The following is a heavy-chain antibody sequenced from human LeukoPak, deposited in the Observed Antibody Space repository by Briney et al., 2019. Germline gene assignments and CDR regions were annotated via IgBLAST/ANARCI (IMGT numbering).Heavy chain of an antibody. CDR3: ARDRALYDSRRGYYYTEDDY. D-gene: IGHD3-22*01. V-gene: IGHV3-21*01. CDR1: GFTFSAYN. J-gene: IGHJ4*02. CDR2: ISSSSTYI. Sequence: GGSLRLSCAASGFTFSAYNMNWVRQAPGKGLEWVSSISSSSTYIYYADSLKGRFTISRGNAKSSLYLQMNSLRADDTAVYYCARDRALYDSRRGYYYTEDDYWGQGTLVTVSS.